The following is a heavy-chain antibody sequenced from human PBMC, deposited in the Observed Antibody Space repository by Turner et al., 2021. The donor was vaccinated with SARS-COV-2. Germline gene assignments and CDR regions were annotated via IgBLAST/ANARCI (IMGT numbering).Heavy chain of an antibody. CDR2: ITGSSGYI. Sequence: EVQLVESGGGLVKPGGSLRLSCAASGFTFSSYSMNWVRQAPGKGLEWVSSITGSSGYIYYANSVKGRFTISRDNAKTSLYLQMNNLRAEDTAVYYCARVFPTDSSVWYRYYYYYGMDVWGQGTTVTVSS. D-gene: IGHD6-19*01. CDR3: ARVFPTDSSVWYRYYYYYGMDV. J-gene: IGHJ6*02. V-gene: IGHV3-21*01. CDR1: GFTFSSYS.